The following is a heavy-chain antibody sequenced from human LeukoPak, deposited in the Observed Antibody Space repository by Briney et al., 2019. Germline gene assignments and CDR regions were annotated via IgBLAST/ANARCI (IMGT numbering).Heavy chain of an antibody. Sequence: ASVKVSFKSSGYTFTGYYMHWVRQAPGQGLEWMGWINPNSGGTNYAQKFQGRVTMTRDTSISTAYMELSRLRSDDTAVYYCANVGASITMVRGVTGEAFDIWGQGTMVTVSS. CDR2: INPNSGGT. D-gene: IGHD3-10*01. J-gene: IGHJ3*02. V-gene: IGHV1-2*02. CDR3: ANVGASITMVRGVTGEAFDI. CDR1: GYTFTGYY.